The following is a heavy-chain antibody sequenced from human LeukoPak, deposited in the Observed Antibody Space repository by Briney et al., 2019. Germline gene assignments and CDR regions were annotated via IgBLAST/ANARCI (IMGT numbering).Heavy chain of an antibody. CDR3: ARRRVLTGSSRGDAFDI. V-gene: IGHV4-59*08. J-gene: IGHJ3*02. CDR2: SYYSGST. Sequence: TSETLSLTCTVSGDSINNYYWNWIRQPPGKGLEWIGYSYYSGSTNYNPSLTSRVAISIDTSKKHFSLKLSSVSAADTAVYYCARRRVLTGSSRGDAFDIWGQGTVVTVSS. D-gene: IGHD3-9*01. CDR1: GDSINNYY.